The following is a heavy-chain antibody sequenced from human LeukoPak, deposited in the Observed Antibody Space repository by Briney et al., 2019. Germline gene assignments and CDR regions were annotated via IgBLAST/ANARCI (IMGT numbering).Heavy chain of an antibody. D-gene: IGHD6-13*01. Sequence: SVKVSCKASGYTFTSYAISWVRQAPGQGLEWMGGIIPIFGTANYAQKFQGRVTITADKSTSTAYMELSSLRSEDTAVYYCARGRGIAAGGPGAFDIWGQGTMVTVSS. V-gene: IGHV1-69*06. CDR1: GYTFTSYA. CDR3: ARGRGIAAGGPGAFDI. CDR2: IIPIFGTA. J-gene: IGHJ3*02.